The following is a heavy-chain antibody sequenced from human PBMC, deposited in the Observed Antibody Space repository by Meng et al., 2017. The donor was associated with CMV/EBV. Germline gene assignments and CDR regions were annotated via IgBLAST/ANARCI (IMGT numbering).Heavy chain of an antibody. CDR3: ARLGEGYCSSTSCYIVRQNWFDP. J-gene: IGHJ5*02. CDR2: IYPGDSDT. CDR1: GYSFTSYW. D-gene: IGHD2-2*02. Sequence: GGSLRFSCKGSGYSFTSYWIGWVRQMPGKGLEWMGIIYPGDSDTRYSPSFQGQVTISADKSISTAYLQWSSLKASDTAMYYCARLGEGYCSSTSCYIVRQNWFDPWGQGTLVTVSS. V-gene: IGHV5-51*01.